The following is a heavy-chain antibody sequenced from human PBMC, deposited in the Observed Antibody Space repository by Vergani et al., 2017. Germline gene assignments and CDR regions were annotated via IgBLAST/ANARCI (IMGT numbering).Heavy chain of an antibody. CDR3: ARRLGYCSGGSCYSVGYYMDV. CDR2: IKQDGSEK. J-gene: IGHJ6*03. Sequence: EVQLVESGGGLVQPGGSLRLSCAASGFTFSSYWMSWVRQAPGKGLEWVANIKQDGSEKYYVDSVKGRFTISRDNAKNSLYLQMNSLRAEDTAVYYCARRLGYCSGGSCYSVGYYMDVWGKGTTVTVSS. CDR1: GFTFSSYW. V-gene: IGHV3-7*01. D-gene: IGHD2-15*01.